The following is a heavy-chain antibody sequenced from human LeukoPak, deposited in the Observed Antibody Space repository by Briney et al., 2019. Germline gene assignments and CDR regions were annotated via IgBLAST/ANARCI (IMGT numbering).Heavy chain of an antibody. CDR3: ARDLGYNYGYVGAFDI. D-gene: IGHD5-18*01. J-gene: IGHJ3*02. V-gene: IGHV3-66*01. CDR2: IYSGGST. CDR1: GHCVSRRY. Sequence: ADSLRLFCPAPGHCVSRRYSIGLRQAVANELPWVAVIYSGGSTYYADSVKGRFTISRDNSKNTLYLQMNTLRAEDTAVYYCARDLGYNYGYVGAFDIWGQGTLVTVSS.